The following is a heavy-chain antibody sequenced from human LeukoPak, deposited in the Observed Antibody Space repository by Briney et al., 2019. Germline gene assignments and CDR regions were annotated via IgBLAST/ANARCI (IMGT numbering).Heavy chain of an antibody. CDR1: GFTFSSYA. CDR2: ISGSGGST. Sequence: GGSLRLSCAASGFTFSSYAMSWVRQAPGKGLEWVLAISGSGGSTYYADSVKGRFTISRDNSKNTLYLQMNSLRAEDTAVYYCAKDRGYCSGGSCYSVFGYWGQGTLVTVSS. D-gene: IGHD2-15*01. J-gene: IGHJ4*02. CDR3: AKDRGYCSGGSCYSVFGY. V-gene: IGHV3-23*01.